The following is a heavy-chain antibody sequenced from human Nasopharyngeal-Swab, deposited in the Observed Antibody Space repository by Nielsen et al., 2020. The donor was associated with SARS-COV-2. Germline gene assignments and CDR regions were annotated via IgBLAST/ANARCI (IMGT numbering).Heavy chain of an antibody. Sequence: GGSLRLSCAASGFTFSSYEMNWVRQAPGKGLEWVSYISSSGSTIYYADSVKGRFTISRDNAKNSLYLQMNSLRAEDTAVYYCARDRDYYDSSGYYYYYGMDVWGQGTTVTVS. J-gene: IGHJ6*02. CDR3: ARDRDYYDSSGYYYYYGMDV. CDR1: GFTFSSYE. D-gene: IGHD3-22*01. V-gene: IGHV3-48*03. CDR2: ISSSGSTI.